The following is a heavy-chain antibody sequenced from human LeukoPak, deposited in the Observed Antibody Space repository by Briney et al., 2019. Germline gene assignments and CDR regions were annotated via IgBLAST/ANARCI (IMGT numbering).Heavy chain of an antibody. CDR3: AKGTYYYDSSGYGTEPWFDP. J-gene: IGHJ5*02. V-gene: IGHV3-11*01. CDR1: GFTFSDYY. CDR2: ISSSGSTI. D-gene: IGHD3-22*01. Sequence: GGSLRLSCAASGFTFSDYYMSWIRQAPGKGLEWVSYISSSGSTIYYADSVKGRFTISRDNAKNSLYLQMNSLRAEDTALYYCAKGTYYYDSSGYGTEPWFDPWGQGTLVTVSS.